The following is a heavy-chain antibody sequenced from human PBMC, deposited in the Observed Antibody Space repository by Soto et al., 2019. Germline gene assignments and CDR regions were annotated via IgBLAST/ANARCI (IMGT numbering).Heavy chain of an antibody. CDR2: IYYSGST. J-gene: IGHJ4*02. D-gene: IGHD3-3*01. CDR1: GGSISSGGYY. V-gene: IGHV4-31*03. Sequence: SETLSLTCTVSGGSISSGGYYWSWIRQHPGKGLEWIGYIYYSGSTYYNPSLKSRVTISVDTSKNQFSLKLSSVTAADTAVYYCARGYYDFWRRYYVGLDYSGPGTLLTVSS. CDR3: ARGYYDFWRRYYVGLDY.